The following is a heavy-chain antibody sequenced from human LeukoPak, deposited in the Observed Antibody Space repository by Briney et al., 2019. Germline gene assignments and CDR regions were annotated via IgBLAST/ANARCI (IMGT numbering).Heavy chain of an antibody. Sequence: SETLSPTCAFSCVSITSSNLWSWGRPPPGKGVEWVGEIYHSGSTNYNPSHKSRVTISLDESKNQFSLKLTSVTATDTAVYYCARGGSGSYYKNIPPHNWGQGTLVTVSS. CDR2: IYHSGST. J-gene: IGHJ4*02. D-gene: IGHD3-10*01. CDR1: CVSITSSNL. V-gene: IGHV4-4*02. CDR3: ARGGSGSYYKNIPPHN.